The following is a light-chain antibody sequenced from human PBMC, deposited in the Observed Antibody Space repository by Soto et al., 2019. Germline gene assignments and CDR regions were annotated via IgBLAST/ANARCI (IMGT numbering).Light chain of an antibody. J-gene: IGKJ2*01. V-gene: IGKV3-11*01. CDR1: QSVSSY. CDR3: QQRSNWLVT. Sequence: EIVLTQSTATLSLSPGERATLSCRASQSVSSYLAWYQHKPGQAPRLLIYDASNRATGIPARFSGSGSGTDFTLTISSLEPEDFAVYYCQQRSNWLVTFGQGTKLEIK. CDR2: DAS.